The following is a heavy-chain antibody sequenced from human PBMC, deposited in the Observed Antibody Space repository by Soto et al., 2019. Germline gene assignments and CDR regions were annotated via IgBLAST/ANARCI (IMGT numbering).Heavy chain of an antibody. CDR2: IFSNDEK. Sequence: QVTLKESGPLLVKPTETLTLTCIVSGFSLSNARMGVSWIRQPPGKALERLAHIFSNDEKSYSTALKSRLTISKYTSKSQVVLTMTNMDPVDTATYACARDSGVQWLGFYYYYRMDVWGQGTTVTVSS. CDR1: GFSLSNARMG. CDR3: ARDSGVQWLGFYYYYRMDV. J-gene: IGHJ6*02. V-gene: IGHV2-26*01. D-gene: IGHD6-19*01.